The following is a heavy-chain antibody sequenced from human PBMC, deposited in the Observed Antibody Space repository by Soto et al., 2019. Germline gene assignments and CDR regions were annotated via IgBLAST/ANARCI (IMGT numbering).Heavy chain of an antibody. Sequence: GESLKISCKGSGYSFSTYWISWVCQMPGKGLEWMGRIDPSDSWTHYSPSFQGHVTISADKSISTVYLQWSSLKASDTAMYYCASLGGVGAVNLFAPSGQGTLVIGSS. J-gene: IGHJ5*02. V-gene: IGHV5-10-1*01. CDR1: GYSFSTYW. D-gene: IGHD1-26*01. CDR2: IDPSDSWT. CDR3: ASLGGVGAVNLFAP.